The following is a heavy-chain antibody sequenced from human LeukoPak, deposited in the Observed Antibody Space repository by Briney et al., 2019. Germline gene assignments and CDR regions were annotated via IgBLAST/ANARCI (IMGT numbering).Heavy chain of an antibody. D-gene: IGHD3-10*01. J-gene: IGHJ5*02. CDR3: ARHGTKLLWFGELSRKPNWFDP. V-gene: IGHV4-34*01. Sequence: PGGSLRLSCAASGFTVSSNYMSWIRQPPGKGLEWIGEINDSGRSNYKSSLKSRVTISVDTSKNQFSLKLSSVTAADTAVYYCARHGTKLLWFGELSRKPNWFDPWGQGTLVTVSS. CDR2: INDSGRS. CDR1: GFTVSSNY.